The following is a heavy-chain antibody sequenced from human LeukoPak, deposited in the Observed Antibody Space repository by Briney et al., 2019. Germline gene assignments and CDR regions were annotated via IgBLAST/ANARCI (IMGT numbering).Heavy chain of an antibody. D-gene: IGHD5-18*01. Sequence: SETLSLTCTVSGGSISSYYWSWIRQPPGKGLEWIGYIYYSGSTNYNPSLKSRVTISVDTSKNQFSLKLSSVTAADTAVYYCARGGYHYYYYGMDVWGQGTTVTVSS. J-gene: IGHJ6*02. V-gene: IGHV4-59*08. CDR2: IYYSGST. CDR3: ARGGYHYYYYGMDV. CDR1: GGSISSYY.